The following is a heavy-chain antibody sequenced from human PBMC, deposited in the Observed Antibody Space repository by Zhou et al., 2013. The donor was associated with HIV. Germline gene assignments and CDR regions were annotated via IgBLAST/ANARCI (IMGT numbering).Heavy chain of an antibody. CDR2: INPNSGDT. Sequence: QVQLVQSGAEVKKPGASVKVSCKASGYTFTDYYMHWVRQAPGQGLEWMGWINPNSGDTNCAQRFQDRVTMTRDTSITTAYMELTSLSFDDTAVYYCARDGAFDIWGQGTKVTVSS. V-gene: IGHV1-2*02. J-gene: IGHJ3*02. CDR3: ARDGAFDI. CDR1: GYTFTDYY.